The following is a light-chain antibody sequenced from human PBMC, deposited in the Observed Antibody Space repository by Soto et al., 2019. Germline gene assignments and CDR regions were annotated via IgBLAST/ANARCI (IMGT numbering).Light chain of an antibody. V-gene: IGLV2-11*01. Sequence: QSALTQPRSVSGSPGQSVTISCTGTSSDVGGYNYVSWYQQHPGKAPKLMIYDVSKRPSGVPDRFSGSKSGNTASLTSSGLQVEDEADYYCCSYAGSYYVFGTGTKLTVL. CDR2: DVS. J-gene: IGLJ1*01. CDR1: SSDVGGYNY. CDR3: CSYAGSYYV.